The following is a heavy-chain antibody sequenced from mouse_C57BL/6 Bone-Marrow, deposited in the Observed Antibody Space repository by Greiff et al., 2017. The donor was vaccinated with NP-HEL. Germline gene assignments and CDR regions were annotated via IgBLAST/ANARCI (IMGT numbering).Heavy chain of an antibody. J-gene: IGHJ3*01. CDR1: GYAFTNYL. V-gene: IGHV1-54*01. CDR3: ARGDYDGSSYPFAY. Sequence: QVQLQQSGAELVRPGTSVKVSCKASGYAFTNYLIEWVKQRPGQGLEWIGVINPGSGGTNYNEKFKGKATLTADKSSSTAYMQLSSLTSEDSAVSFCARGDYDGSSYPFAYWGQGTLVTVSA. CDR2: INPGSGGT. D-gene: IGHD1-1*01.